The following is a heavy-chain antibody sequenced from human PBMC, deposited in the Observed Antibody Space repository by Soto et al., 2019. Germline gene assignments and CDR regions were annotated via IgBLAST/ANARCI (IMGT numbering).Heavy chain of an antibody. Sequence: SETLSLTCTVSGGSISSSSYYWGWIRQPPGKGLEWIGSIFYSGSTYYNPSLKSRVTISVDTSKNQFSLKLTSVTAADTAVYYCARDKITGLFDYWGQGTLVTVSS. CDR2: IFYSGST. CDR3: ARDKITGLFDY. CDR1: GGSISSSSYY. J-gene: IGHJ4*02. D-gene: IGHD2-8*02. V-gene: IGHV4-39*07.